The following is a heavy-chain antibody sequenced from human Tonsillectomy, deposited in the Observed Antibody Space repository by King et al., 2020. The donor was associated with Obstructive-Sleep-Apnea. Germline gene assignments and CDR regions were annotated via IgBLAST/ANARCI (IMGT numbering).Heavy chain of an antibody. D-gene: IGHD3-10*01. J-gene: IGHJ4*02. CDR1: GYSISSGYY. CDR3: ARWGFGEPNWDY. V-gene: IGHV4-38-2*02. Sequence: VQLQESGPGLVKPSETLSLTCTVSGYSISSGYYWGWIRQPPGKGLEWIGTIYHSGSTDYNPSLKSRVTISVDTSKNQFSLKLSSATAADTAVYYCARWGFGEPNWDYWGQGTLVTVSS. CDR2: IYHSGST.